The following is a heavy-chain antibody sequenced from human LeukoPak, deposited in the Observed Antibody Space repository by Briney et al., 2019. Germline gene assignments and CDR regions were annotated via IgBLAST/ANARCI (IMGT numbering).Heavy chain of an antibody. Sequence: ASVKVSCKASGYTFTSYAMNWVRQAPGQRLEWMGWINTNTGNPTYAQGFTGRFVFSLDTSVSTAYLQISSLKAEDTAVYYCARVGRGSYPENFDYWGQGTLVTVSS. D-gene: IGHD1-26*01. V-gene: IGHV7-4-1*02. CDR3: ARVGRGSYPENFDY. J-gene: IGHJ4*02. CDR2: INTNTGNP. CDR1: GYTFTSYA.